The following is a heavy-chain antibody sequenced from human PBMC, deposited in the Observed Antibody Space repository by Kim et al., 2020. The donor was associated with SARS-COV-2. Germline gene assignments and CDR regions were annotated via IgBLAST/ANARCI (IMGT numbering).Heavy chain of an antibody. Sequence: SVKVSCKASGGTFSSYAISWVRQAPGQGLEWMGGIIPIFGTANYAQKFQGRVTITADESTSTAYMELSSLRSEDTAVYYCASTTGVGANGYYYYGMDVWGQGTTVTVSS. D-gene: IGHD1-26*01. CDR2: IIPIFGTA. J-gene: IGHJ6*02. CDR1: GGTFSSYA. V-gene: IGHV1-69*13. CDR3: ASTTGVGANGYYYYGMDV.